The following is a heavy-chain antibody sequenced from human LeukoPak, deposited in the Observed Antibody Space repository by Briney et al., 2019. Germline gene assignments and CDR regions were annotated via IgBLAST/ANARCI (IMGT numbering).Heavy chain of an antibody. CDR3: ARDPYSGNYGNDYYYYMDV. CDR1: GFTFSSYN. V-gene: IGHV3-21*01. J-gene: IGHJ6*03. D-gene: IGHD1-26*01. Sequence: GGSLRLSCAASGFTFSSYNMNWVRQAPGKAMEWISSIPSGATYILYADSVKGRFTISRDNAKNSLYLQMDSLGPEDTAVYYCARDPYSGNYGNDYYYYMDVWGKGTTVTISS. CDR2: IPSGATYI.